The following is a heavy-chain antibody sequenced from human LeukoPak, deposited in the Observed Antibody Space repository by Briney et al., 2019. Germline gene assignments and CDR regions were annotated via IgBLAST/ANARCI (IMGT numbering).Heavy chain of an antibody. V-gene: IGHV3-74*01. CDR3: ATGNYYDSRGYYTFGY. CDR2: INGDGSTT. J-gene: IGHJ1*01. Sequence: GGSLRLSCAASGFTFSKYRMHWVRQVPGKGLVWVSLINGDGSTTNYADFVKGRFTISRDNAKNTLSLQVNSLRAEDTAVYYCATGNYYDSRGYYTFGYWGQGTLVTVSS. D-gene: IGHD3-22*01. CDR1: GFTFSKYR.